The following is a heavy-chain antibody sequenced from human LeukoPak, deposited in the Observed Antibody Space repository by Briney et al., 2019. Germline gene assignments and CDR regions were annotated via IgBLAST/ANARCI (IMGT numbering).Heavy chain of an antibody. CDR3: ARVGGTGYYYYYMDV. J-gene: IGHJ6*03. V-gene: IGHV3-48*01. CDR2: ISSSSSTI. D-gene: IGHD1-26*01. Sequence: PGGSLRLSCAASGFTFSSCSKNWVRQAPGKGLEWVSYISSSSSTIYYADSVKGRFTISRDNAKNSLYLQMNSLRAEDTAVYYCARVGGTGYYYYYMDVWGKGTTVTVSS. CDR1: GFTFSSCS.